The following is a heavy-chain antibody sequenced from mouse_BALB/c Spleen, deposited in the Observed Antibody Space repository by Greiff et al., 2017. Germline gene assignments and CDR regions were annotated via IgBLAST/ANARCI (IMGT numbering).Heavy chain of an antibody. Sequence: QVQLQQPGAELVKPGASVKLSCKASGYTFTSYYMYWVKQRPGQGLEWIGGINPSNGGTNFNEKFKSKATLTVDKSSSTAYMQLSSLTSEDSAVYYCTSSLYYYGSSYGAMDYWGQGTSVTVSS. CDR3: TSSLYYYGSSYGAMDY. V-gene: IGHV1S81*02. J-gene: IGHJ4*01. CDR1: GYTFTSYY. CDR2: INPSNGGT. D-gene: IGHD1-1*01.